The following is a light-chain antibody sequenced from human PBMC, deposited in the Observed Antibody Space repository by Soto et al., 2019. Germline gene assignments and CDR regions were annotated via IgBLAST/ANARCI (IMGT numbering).Light chain of an antibody. Sequence: QSALTQPASVSGSPGQSITISCTGTSNDVGGYNYVSWYQQHPGQAPKLMIYEVSNRPSGVSNRFSGSKSDNTASLTVSGLQTEDEADYYCSSYTISSTVIFGGGTKLTVL. J-gene: IGLJ2*01. CDR1: SNDVGGYNY. CDR3: SSYTISSTVI. CDR2: EVS. V-gene: IGLV2-14*01.